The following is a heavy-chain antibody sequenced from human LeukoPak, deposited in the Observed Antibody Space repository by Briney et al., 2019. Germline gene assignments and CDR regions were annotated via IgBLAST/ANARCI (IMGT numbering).Heavy chain of an antibody. CDR2: ISGNNDNT. V-gene: IGHV1-18*01. J-gene: IGHJ4*02. D-gene: IGHD1-26*01. CDR3: ARDLRVGATRVDY. CDR1: GYTFTSYG. Sequence: GASVKVSCKASGYTFTSYGISWVRQAPGQGLEWMGWISGNNDNTNSAQKLQGRVTMTADTSTSTAYMELRSLRSDDTAVYYCARDLRVGATRVDYWGQGTLVTVSS.